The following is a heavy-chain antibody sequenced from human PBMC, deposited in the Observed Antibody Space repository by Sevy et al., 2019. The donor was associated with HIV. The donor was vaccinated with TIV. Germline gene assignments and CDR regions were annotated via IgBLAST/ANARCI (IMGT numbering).Heavy chain of an antibody. V-gene: IGHV3-21*01. CDR2: ISNSPSYI. Sequence: GGSLRLSCAASGFTFISFTMNWVRQAPGKGLEWVSSISNSPSYIYYADSVQGRFSISRDNAKDSLYLQMNSLRVEDTAIYYCARGVQTYDAFDIWGQGTMVTVSS. CDR1: GFTFISFT. CDR3: ARGVQTYDAFDI. D-gene: IGHD6-6*01. J-gene: IGHJ3*02.